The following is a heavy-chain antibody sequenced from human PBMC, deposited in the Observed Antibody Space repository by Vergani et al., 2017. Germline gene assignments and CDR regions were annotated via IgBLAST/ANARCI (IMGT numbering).Heavy chain of an antibody. J-gene: IGHJ3*02. CDR3: AKDSPPKVGSGSQSYPDAFDI. Sequence: EVQLLESGGGLVQPGGSLRLSCAASGFTFSSYAMSWVRQAPGKGLEWVSAISGSGGSTYYADSVKGRFTLSRDNSKNTLYLQMNSLRAEDTAVYYCAKDSPPKVGSGSQSYPDAFDIWGQGTMVTVSS. CDR2: ISGSGGST. D-gene: IGHD1-26*01. CDR1: GFTFSSYA. V-gene: IGHV3-23*01.